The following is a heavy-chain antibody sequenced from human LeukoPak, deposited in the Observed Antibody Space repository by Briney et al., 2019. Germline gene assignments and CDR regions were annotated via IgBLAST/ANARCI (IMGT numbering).Heavy chain of an antibody. Sequence: ASVKVSCKASGGTFSSYAISWVRQAPGQGLEWMGGIIPIFGTANYAQKLQGRVTMTTDTSTSTAYMELRSLRSDDTAVYYCARADTAMVINWGQGTLVTVSS. CDR1: GGTFSSYA. CDR2: IIPIFGTA. CDR3: ARADTAMVIN. J-gene: IGHJ4*02. D-gene: IGHD5-18*01. V-gene: IGHV1-69*05.